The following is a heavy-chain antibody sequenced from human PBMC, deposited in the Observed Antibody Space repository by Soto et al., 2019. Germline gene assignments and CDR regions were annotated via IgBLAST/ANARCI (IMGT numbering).Heavy chain of an antibody. J-gene: IGHJ4*02. CDR3: ARDFHDYGAY. Sequence: QVQLVESGGGVVQPGRSLRLSCAASGFTFSSYGMHWVRQAPGKGLEWAAVIWYDGSNKYYADSVKGRFTISRDNSKNTLYLQMNTLRAEDTAVYYCARDFHDYGAYWGQGTLVTVSS. CDR1: GFTFSSYG. CDR2: IWYDGSNK. V-gene: IGHV3-33*01.